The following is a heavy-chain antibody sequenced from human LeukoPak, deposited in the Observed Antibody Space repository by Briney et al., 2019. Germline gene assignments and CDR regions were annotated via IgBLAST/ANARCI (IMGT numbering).Heavy chain of an antibody. D-gene: IGHD1-7*01. CDR2: IYDSGST. J-gene: IGHJ2*01. CDR1: GGSINSYY. Sequence: SETLSLTCTVSGGSINSYYWSWIRQPPGKGLEWIGKIYDSGSTNYNPSLKSRVTISVDASKNQFSLKLSSVTAADTAVYYCARRGGWRTSDWFFDLWGRGTLVTVSS. CDR3: ARRGGWRTSDWFFDL. V-gene: IGHV4-59*08.